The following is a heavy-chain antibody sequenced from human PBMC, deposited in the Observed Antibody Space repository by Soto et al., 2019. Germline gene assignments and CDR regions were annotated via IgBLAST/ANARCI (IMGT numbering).Heavy chain of an antibody. Sequence: GASVKVSCKXSGYTFTTYGVTWVRQAPGQGLEWMGWISVYNGNTNYAQKFQGRVTMTTDTSTTTAYMEVRSLRFDDTAVYFCARDLNYDFWSGYYTRSGWFDTWGQGTLVTVSS. D-gene: IGHD3-3*01. CDR1: GYTFTTYG. J-gene: IGHJ5*02. V-gene: IGHV1-18*01. CDR3: ARDLNYDFWSGYYTRSGWFDT. CDR2: ISVYNGNT.